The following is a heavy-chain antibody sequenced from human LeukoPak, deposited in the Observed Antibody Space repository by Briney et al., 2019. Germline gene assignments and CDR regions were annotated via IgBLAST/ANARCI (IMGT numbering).Heavy chain of an antibody. J-gene: IGHJ3*02. V-gene: IGHV1-2*02. CDR1: GYTFTGYY. Sequence: ASVKVSCKASGYTFTGYYMHWVRQAPGQGLEWMGWINPNSGGTNYAQKFQGRVTMTRDTSISTAYMELSRLRSDDTAVYYCARDRNYDFWSGYWRVSKPSDAFDIWGQGTMVTVSS. D-gene: IGHD3-3*01. CDR2: INPNSGGT. CDR3: ARDRNYDFWSGYWRVSKPSDAFDI.